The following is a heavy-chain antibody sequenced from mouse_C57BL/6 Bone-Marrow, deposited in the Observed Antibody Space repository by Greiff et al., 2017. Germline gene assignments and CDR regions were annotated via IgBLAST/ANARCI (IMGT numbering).Heavy chain of an antibody. CDR1: GYTFTDYN. V-gene: IGHV1-18*01. Sequence: VQLQQSGPELVKPGASVKIPCKASGYTFTDYNMDWVKQSHGKSLEWIGDINPNNGGTIYNQKFKGKATLTVDKSSSTAYMELRSLTSEDTAVYYCARAVYYYGSSWYFDVWGTGTTVTVSS. CDR2: INPNNGGT. J-gene: IGHJ1*03. CDR3: ARAVYYYGSSWYFDV. D-gene: IGHD1-1*01.